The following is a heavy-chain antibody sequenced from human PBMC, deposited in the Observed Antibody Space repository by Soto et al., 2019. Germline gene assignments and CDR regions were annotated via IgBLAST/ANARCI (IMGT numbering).Heavy chain of an antibody. CDR3: ARYIYGQGFKA. CDR1: GDIFTNFD. Sequence: QVQLVQPGAEVRKPGASVKVSCKASGDIFTNFDFNWVRQATGQGLEWIGWMRANSGDTGHDQKFQGRVSMTRDTSMSTDYMELSSLSAGDTAVYYCARYIYGQGFKAWGQGTLVFVSS. V-gene: IGHV1-8*01. CDR2: MRANSGDT. J-gene: IGHJ5*02. D-gene: IGHD3-3*02.